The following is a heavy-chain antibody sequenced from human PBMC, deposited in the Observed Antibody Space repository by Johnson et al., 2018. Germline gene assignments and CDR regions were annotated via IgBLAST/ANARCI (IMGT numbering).Heavy chain of an antibody. CDR2: IRSKPYGGTR. D-gene: IGHD6-19*01. Sequence: VQLQESGGGLVKPGRSLRLSCTASGFHFGDYAMSWFRQAPGKGLEWVSFIRSKPYGGTREYAASVEGRFPFSRDDSKSIAYLQMNSLKIEDTAVYYCSRNIRSDWHDVFDLWGQGTMVTVSS. CDR1: GFHFGDYA. J-gene: IGHJ3*01. CDR3: SRNIRSDWHDVFDL. V-gene: IGHV3-49*05.